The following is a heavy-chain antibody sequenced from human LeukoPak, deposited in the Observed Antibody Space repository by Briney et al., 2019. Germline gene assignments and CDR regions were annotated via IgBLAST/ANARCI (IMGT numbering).Heavy chain of an antibody. CDR1: GGSISSYY. CDR3: ARGRIRKNRFDP. Sequence: SETLSLTCTVSGGSISSYYWSWIRQPPGKGLEWIGYIYYSGSTNYNPSLKSRVTISVDTSKNQFSLKLSSVTAADTAVYYCARGRIRKNRFDPWGQGTLVTVSS. D-gene: IGHD1-14*01. V-gene: IGHV4-59*12. CDR2: IYYSGST. J-gene: IGHJ5*02.